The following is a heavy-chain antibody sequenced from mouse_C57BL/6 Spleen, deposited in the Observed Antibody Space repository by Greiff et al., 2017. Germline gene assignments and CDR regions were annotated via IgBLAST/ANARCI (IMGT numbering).Heavy chain of an antibody. V-gene: IGHV5-17*01. J-gene: IGHJ1*03. CDR2: ISSGSSTI. CDR3: ARPDWYFDV. Sequence: DVHLVESGGGLVKPGGSLKLSCAASGFTFSDYGMHWVRQAPEKGLEWVAYISSGSSTIYYADTVKGRFTISRDNAKNTLFLQMTSLRSEDSAMYYGARPDWYFDVWGTGTTVTVSS. CDR1: GFTFSDYG.